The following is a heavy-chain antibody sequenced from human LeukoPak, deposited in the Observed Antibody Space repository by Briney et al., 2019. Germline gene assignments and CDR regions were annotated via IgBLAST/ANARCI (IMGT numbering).Heavy chain of an antibody. CDR2: IIPIFGTA. D-gene: IGHD2-8*01. J-gene: IGHJ5*02. V-gene: IGHV1-69*05. CDR3: FNEWFDP. CDR1: GGTFSSYA. Sequence: SAKVSCKASGGTFSSYAISWVRQAPGQGLEWMGGIIPIFGTANYAQKLQVRVTITTDASTRTAYIELRRLRSAATAVFFFFNEWFDPWGQGTLVTVSS.